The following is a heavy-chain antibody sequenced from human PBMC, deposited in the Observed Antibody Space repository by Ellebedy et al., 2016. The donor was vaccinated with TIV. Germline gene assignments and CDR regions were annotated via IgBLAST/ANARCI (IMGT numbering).Heavy chain of an antibody. J-gene: IGHJ5*02. V-gene: IGHV1-69*04. CDR2: IIPILGIA. CDR3: ARLGEADWFDP. CDR1: GGTFSSYA. Sequence: AASVKVSCKASGGTFSSYAISWVRQAPGQGLEWMGRIIPILGIANYAQKLQGRVTMTTDTSTSTAYMELRSLRSDDTAVYYCARLGEADWFDPWGQGTLVTVSS. D-gene: IGHD2-21*01.